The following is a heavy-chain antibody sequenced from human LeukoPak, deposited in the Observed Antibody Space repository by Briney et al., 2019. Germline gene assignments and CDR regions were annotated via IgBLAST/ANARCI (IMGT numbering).Heavy chain of an antibody. CDR2: INPSDGRT. V-gene: IGHV1-46*01. D-gene: IGHD6-19*01. CDR1: GYTLAWNH. CDR3: ARENVTDSSGWSHFDY. Sequence: ASVKVSCKASGYTLAWNHIHWVRRAPGQGLEWMGIINPSDGRTSYAQGFQDRVILTSDTSARTVYMELRSLRFEDKAEYYCARENVTDSSGWSHFDYWGQGTLVIVSS. J-gene: IGHJ4*02.